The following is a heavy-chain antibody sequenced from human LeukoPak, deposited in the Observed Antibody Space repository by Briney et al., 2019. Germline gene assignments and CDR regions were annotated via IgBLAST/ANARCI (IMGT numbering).Heavy chain of an antibody. CDR2: IYTSGYT. CDR1: GGSISDYY. CDR3: ARHGSDCYSGRCYSRPLDF. J-gene: IGHJ4*02. Sequence: SETLSLTCTVSGGSISDYYWSWIRQPPGKGLEWIGYIYTSGYTDYNPSLKSRVTISVDTSRNQFSLKMNSMTAADTAVYYCARHGSDCYSGRCYSRPLDFWGQGTLVTVSS. D-gene: IGHD2-15*01. V-gene: IGHV4-4*09.